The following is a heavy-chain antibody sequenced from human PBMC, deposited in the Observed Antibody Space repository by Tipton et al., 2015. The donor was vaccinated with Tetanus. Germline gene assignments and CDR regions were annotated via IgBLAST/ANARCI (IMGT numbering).Heavy chain of an antibody. CDR2: IYSSGST. Sequence: GLVKPSQTLSLTCTVSGGSISGGRYYWSWIRQRPGKGLEWIGDIYSSGSTYSDPSLKGRVTISVDTSKNQFSLGLNSVTAADPAVYYCARDQARGARGWNYFDYWGLGTLVTVSS. D-gene: IGHD1-26*01. V-gene: IGHV4-31*03. CDR3: ARDQARGARGWNYFDY. J-gene: IGHJ4*02. CDR1: GGSISGGRYY.